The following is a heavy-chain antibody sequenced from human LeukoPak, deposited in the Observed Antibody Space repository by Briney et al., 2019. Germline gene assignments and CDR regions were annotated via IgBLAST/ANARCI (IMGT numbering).Heavy chain of an antibody. CDR2: ITPLLDST. CDR1: VGSITNYA. D-gene: IGHD2-15*01. Sequence: SVKDSCMCCVGSITNYAISWVRQAPGQGLDWMGTITPLLDSTNYSPKFQGRVTITADKSTNTVFMELSSLTSEDTAMYFCTRLVAGGFDSWGQGSLVTVSS. V-gene: IGHV1-69*06. CDR3: TRLVAGGFDS. J-gene: IGHJ4*02.